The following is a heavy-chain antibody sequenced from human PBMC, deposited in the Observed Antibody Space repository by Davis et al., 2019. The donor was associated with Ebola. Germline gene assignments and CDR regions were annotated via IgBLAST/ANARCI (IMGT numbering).Heavy chain of an antibody. CDR2: IYTGDSDT. V-gene: IGHV5-51*01. Sequence: GESLKISCKDSGNSFSSHWIGWVRQMPGKGLEWMGIIYTGDSDTRYSPSFRGQVIISADKSTRAAYLQWGSLKASDTAMYYCASLRRTITGMDDGFDLWGQGTMVTVSS. CDR1: GNSFSSHW. CDR3: ASLRRTITGMDDGFDL. D-gene: IGHD1-20*01. J-gene: IGHJ3*01.